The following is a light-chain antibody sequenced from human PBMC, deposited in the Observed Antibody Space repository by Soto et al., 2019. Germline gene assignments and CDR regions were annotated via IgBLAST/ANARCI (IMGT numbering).Light chain of an antibody. J-gene: IGKJ1*01. CDR3: QQYGSSPWT. Sequence: ETVLTQSPGTLSLSPGERATLSCKASQSVSDLAWYQQKPGQAPRLLIYGPSTRATGIPDRVSGSGSGTDFTLTISGLEPEDFAVYYCQQYGSSPWTFGQGTKVEIK. CDR1: QSVSD. V-gene: IGKV3-20*01. CDR2: GPS.